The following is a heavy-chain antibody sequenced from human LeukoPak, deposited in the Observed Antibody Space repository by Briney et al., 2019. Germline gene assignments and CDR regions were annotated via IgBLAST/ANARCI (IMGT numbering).Heavy chain of an antibody. Sequence: PGMSLRLSCAASGFTFSSYGMHWVRQAPGKGLEWVAVISYDGSNKYYADSVKGRFTISRDNSKNTLYLQMNSLRAEDTAVYYCAKVQVRGVINLYYFDYWGQGTLVTVSS. V-gene: IGHV3-30*18. CDR3: AKVQVRGVINLYYFDY. CDR2: ISYDGSNK. CDR1: GFTFSSYG. D-gene: IGHD3-10*01. J-gene: IGHJ4*02.